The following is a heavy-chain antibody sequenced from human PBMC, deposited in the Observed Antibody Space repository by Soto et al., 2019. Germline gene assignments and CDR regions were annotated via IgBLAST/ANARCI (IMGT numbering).Heavy chain of an antibody. D-gene: IGHD6-19*01. J-gene: IGHJ4*02. CDR2: ISHDGSNK. CDR3: VKPVGSYTSGWFVFDY. V-gene: IGHV3-30*18. CDR1: GFTFSSYG. Sequence: PGGSLRLSCAASGFTFSSYGMHWVRQAPGKGLEWVAGISHDGSNKYYADSVRGRFTISRDNSKNTLFLQMNSLRVEDTAVYYCVKPVGSYTSGWFVFDYWGRGTQVTVSS.